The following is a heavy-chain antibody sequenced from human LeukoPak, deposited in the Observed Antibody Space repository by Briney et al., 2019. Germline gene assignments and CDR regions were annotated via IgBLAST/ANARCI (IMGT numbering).Heavy chain of an antibody. V-gene: IGHV3-7*01. CDR1: GFTFSSYW. CDR3: ARDPPRWGIYSSSHDAFDI. Sequence: GGSLRLSCEASGFTFSSYWMSWVRQAPGKGLEWVANIKQDGSEKKYLDSVKGRFTISRDNAKNSLYLQMNSLRAEDTAVYYCARDPPRWGIYSSSHDAFDIWGQGTMVTVSS. CDR2: IKQDGSEK. D-gene: IGHD6-6*01. J-gene: IGHJ3*02.